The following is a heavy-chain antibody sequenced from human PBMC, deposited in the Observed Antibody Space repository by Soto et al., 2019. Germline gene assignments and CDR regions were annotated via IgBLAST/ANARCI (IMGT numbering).Heavy chain of an antibody. V-gene: IGHV3-30-3*01. D-gene: IGHD3-3*01. CDR3: ARDKRDLRFLEWSYYFDY. CDR1: GFTFSSYA. CDR2: ISYDGSNK. J-gene: IGHJ4*02. Sequence: PASGFTFSSYAMHWVRQAPGKGLEWVALISYDGSNKYYADSVKGRFTISRDNSKNTLYLQMNSLRAEDTAVYYCARDKRDLRFLEWSYYFDYWGQGTLVTVSS.